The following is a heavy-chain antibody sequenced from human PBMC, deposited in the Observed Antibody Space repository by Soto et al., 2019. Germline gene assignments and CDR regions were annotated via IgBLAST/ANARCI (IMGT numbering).Heavy chain of an antibody. J-gene: IGHJ4*02. CDR2: INSDGSST. CDR3: AREGCSGGSCYGRGYFDY. CDR1: GFTFSSYW. V-gene: IGHV3-74*01. D-gene: IGHD2-15*01. Sequence: LRLSCAASGFTFSSYWMHWVRQAPGKGLVWVSRINSDGSSTSYADSVKGRFTISRDNAKNTLYLQMNSLRAEDTAVYYCAREGCSGGSCYGRGYFDYWGQGTLVTVSS.